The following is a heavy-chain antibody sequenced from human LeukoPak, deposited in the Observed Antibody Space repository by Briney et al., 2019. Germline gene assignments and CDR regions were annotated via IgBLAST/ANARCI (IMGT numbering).Heavy chain of an antibody. CDR3: ARALGYSSGWPYYYYYYMDV. CDR2: ISSSSSYI. CDR1: GFTFSSYS. J-gene: IGHJ6*03. V-gene: IGHV3-21*01. D-gene: IGHD6-19*01. Sequence: PGGSLRLSCAASGFTFSSYSMNWVRQAPGKGLEWVSSISSSSSYIYYADSVKGRFTISRDNAKNSLYLQMNSLRAEDTAVYYCARALGYSSGWPYYYYYYMDVWGKGSTVTVSS.